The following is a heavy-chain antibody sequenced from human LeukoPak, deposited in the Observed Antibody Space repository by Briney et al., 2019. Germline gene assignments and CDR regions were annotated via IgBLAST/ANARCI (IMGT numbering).Heavy chain of an antibody. J-gene: IGHJ4*02. CDR1: GGSISSGSYY. CDR2: IYTSGST. D-gene: IGHD5-12*01. Sequence: SETLSLTCTVSGGSISSGSYYWSWIRQPAGKGLEWIGRIYTSGSTNYNPSLKSRVTISVDTSKNQFSLKLSSVTAADTAVYYCARNIVATISFDYWGQGTLVTVSS. CDR3: ARNIVATISFDY. V-gene: IGHV4-61*02.